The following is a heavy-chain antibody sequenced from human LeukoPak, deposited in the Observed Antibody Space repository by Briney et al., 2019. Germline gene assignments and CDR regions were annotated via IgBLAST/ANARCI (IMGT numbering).Heavy chain of an antibody. Sequence: SGGSLRLSCAASGFTFSDYYMSWIRQAPGKGLEWVSYISSSGSTIYYADSVKGRFTISRDNAKNSLYLQMNSLRAEDTAVYYCARDQEYSSSPTVDYWGQGTLVTVSS. CDR3: ARDQEYSSSPTVDY. J-gene: IGHJ4*02. V-gene: IGHV3-11*04. D-gene: IGHD6-6*01. CDR2: ISSSGSTI. CDR1: GFTFSDYY.